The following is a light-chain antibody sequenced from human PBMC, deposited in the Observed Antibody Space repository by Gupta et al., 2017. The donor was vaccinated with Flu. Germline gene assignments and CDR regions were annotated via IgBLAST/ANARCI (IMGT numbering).Light chain of an antibody. J-gene: IGKJ4*01. CDR3: QQYNNWILT. V-gene: IGKV3-15*01. CDR1: QSVSSN. Sequence: ELVMTPSPATLSVSPGERATLSCRASQSVSSNLAWYQQKPGQAPRLLIYGASTRATGIPARFSSSGSGTEFTLTISSLQSEDFSVYYCQQYNNWILTFGGGTKVEIK. CDR2: GAS.